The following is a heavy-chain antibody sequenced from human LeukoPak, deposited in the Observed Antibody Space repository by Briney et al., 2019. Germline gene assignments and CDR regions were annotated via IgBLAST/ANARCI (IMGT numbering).Heavy chain of an antibody. Sequence: PSETLSLTCTVSGGSISGYYWSWIRQPPGKGLEWIGEINHSGSTNYNPSLKSRVTISVDTSKNQFSLKLSSVTAADTAVYYCARGGPALPRSRYCSGGSCYNWFDPWGQGTLVTVSS. CDR2: INHSGST. CDR1: GGSISGYY. V-gene: IGHV4-34*01. J-gene: IGHJ5*02. CDR3: ARGGPALPRSRYCSGGSCYNWFDP. D-gene: IGHD2-15*01.